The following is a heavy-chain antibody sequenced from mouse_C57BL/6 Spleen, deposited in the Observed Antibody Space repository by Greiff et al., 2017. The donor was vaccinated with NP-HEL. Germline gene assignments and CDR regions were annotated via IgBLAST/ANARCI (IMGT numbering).Heavy chain of an antibody. CDR1: GYTFTDYY. CDR3: ARSTPGNRFAY. Sequence: EVQLQQSGPELVKPGASVKISCKASGYTFTDYYMNWVKQSHGKSLEWIGDINPNNGGTSYNQKFKGKATLTVDKSSSTAYMELRSLTSEDSAVYYCARSTPGNRFAYWGQGTLVTVSA. CDR2: INPNNGGT. J-gene: IGHJ3*01. D-gene: IGHD4-1*01. V-gene: IGHV1-26*01.